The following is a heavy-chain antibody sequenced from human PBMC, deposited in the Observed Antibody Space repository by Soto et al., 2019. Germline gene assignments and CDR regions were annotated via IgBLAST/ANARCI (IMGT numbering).Heavy chain of an antibody. CDR3: ATGGGKDWFDP. J-gene: IGHJ5*02. CDR2: IYHSGST. CDR1: GGSISSSNL. V-gene: IGHV4-4*02. Sequence: KPSETLSLTCAVSGGSISSSNLWSCVRQPPGKGLEWIGEIYHSGSTNYNPSLKSRVTISVDKSKNQFSLKLSPVTAADTAVYYCATGGGKDWFDPWGQGTLVTVSS. D-gene: IGHD3-16*01.